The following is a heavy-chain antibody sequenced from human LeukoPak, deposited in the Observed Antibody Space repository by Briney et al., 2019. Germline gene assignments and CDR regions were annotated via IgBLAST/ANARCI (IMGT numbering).Heavy chain of an antibody. CDR2: IYYSGST. J-gene: IGHJ4*02. Sequence: PSETLSLTCTVSGGSISSYYWSWIRQPPGKGLEWIGYIYYSGSTNYNPSLKSRVTISVDTSKNQFSLKLSSVTAADTAVYYCARGIKRCSGGSCWYYFDYWGQGTLVTVSS. CDR1: GGSISSYY. V-gene: IGHV4-59*01. CDR3: ARGIKRCSGGSCWYYFDY. D-gene: IGHD2-15*01.